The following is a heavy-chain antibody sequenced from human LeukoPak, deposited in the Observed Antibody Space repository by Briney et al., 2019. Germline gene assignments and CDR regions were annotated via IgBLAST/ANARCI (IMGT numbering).Heavy chain of an antibody. J-gene: IGHJ4*02. CDR3: ARDAPGNTALDY. D-gene: IGHD5-18*01. Sequence: GGSLRLSCAASGFTFISYRMHWVRQAPGKGLVWVSRINRDGSSTDYADSVKGRFTISRDSAKNTLYLQMNSLRGEDTAVYFCARDAPGNTALDYWGQGTLVTVSS. CDR2: INRDGSST. V-gene: IGHV3-74*01. CDR1: GFTFISYR.